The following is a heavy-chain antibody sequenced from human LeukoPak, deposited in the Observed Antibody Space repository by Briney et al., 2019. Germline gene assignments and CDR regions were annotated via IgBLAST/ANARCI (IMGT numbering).Heavy chain of an antibody. V-gene: IGHV6-1*01. CDR3: ARGLGSFDY. D-gene: IGHD7-27*01. CDR1: GDSVSSNSVA. CDR2: TYYRSKWYD. Sequence: SQTLSLTCAISGDSVSSNSVAWHWIRQSPSRGLEWLGRTYYRSKWYDDYAVSVKSRITIKPDTSKNQVSLQLNSVTPEDTAVYYCARGLGSFDYWGQGTLVTVSS. J-gene: IGHJ4*02.